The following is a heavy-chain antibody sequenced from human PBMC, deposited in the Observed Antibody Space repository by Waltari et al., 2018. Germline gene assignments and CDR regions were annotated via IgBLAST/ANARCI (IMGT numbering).Heavy chain of an antibody. CDR3: ARQYGNSPYYYYYMDV. D-gene: IGHD1-1*01. V-gene: IGHV4-34*01. CDR2: INHSGST. J-gene: IGHJ6*03. Sequence: QVQLQQWGAGLLKPSETLSLTCAVYGGSFSGYYWSWIRPHPGKGLEWIGEINHSGSTNYNPSLKSRVTISVDTSKNQFSLKLSSVTAADTAVYYCARQYGNSPYYYYYMDVWGKGTTVTVSS. CDR1: GGSFSGYY.